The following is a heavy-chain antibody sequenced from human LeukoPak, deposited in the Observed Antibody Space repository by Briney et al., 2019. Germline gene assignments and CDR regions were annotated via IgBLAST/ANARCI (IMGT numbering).Heavy chain of an antibody. CDR3: AREEGTHYTDSSGYYPLDF. Sequence: GASVKVSCKTSGYTFTGYYIHWVRHAPGQGLEWMGWINPNSGGTNYAQNFQGRVTMTRDTSINTADMELSRLTSDDTAVFFCAREEGTHYTDSSGYYPLDFWGPGTLVTISS. CDR1: GYTFTGYY. V-gene: IGHV1-2*02. J-gene: IGHJ4*02. D-gene: IGHD3-22*01. CDR2: INPNSGGT.